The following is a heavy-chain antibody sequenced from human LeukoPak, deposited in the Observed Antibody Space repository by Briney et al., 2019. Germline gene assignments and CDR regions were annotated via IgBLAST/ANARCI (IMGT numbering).Heavy chain of an antibody. CDR2: ISAYNGNT. Sequence: ASVKVSCKAPGYSFTSYAISWVRPAPGKGLEWMGWISAYNGNTNYAQKLQGRVTMTTDTSTSTAYMELRRLRSDDTAVYYCARSNWNEVGGGFDPWGQGTLVTVSS. CDR3: ARSNWNEVGGGFDP. J-gene: IGHJ5*02. CDR1: GYSFTSYA. V-gene: IGHV1-18*01. D-gene: IGHD1-1*01.